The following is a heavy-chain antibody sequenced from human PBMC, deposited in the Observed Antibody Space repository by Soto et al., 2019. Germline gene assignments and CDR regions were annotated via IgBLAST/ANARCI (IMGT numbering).Heavy chain of an antibody. Sequence: PSETLSLTCAVSGGSISSGGYSWSWIRQPPGKGLDWIGYIYHSGSTYYNPSLKSRVTISVDRSKNQFSLKLSSVTAADTAVYYCARFAAHGGSFAPWGQGTLVTFSS. CDR1: GGSISSGGYS. J-gene: IGHJ5*02. CDR3: ARFAAHGGSFAP. V-gene: IGHV4-30-2*01. CDR2: IYHSGST. D-gene: IGHD3-16*01.